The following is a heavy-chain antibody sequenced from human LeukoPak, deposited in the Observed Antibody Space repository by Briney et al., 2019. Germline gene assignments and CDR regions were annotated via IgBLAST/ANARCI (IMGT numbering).Heavy chain of an antibody. CDR1: GFTVSSNY. Sequence: GGSLRLSCAASGFTVSSNYMSWVRQAPGKGLEWVSSISSSSSYIFYADSVKGRFAISRDNARNSLYLQMNSLRAVDSAVYFCHGSGAKSSRFHDYWGQGTLVTVSS. V-gene: IGHV3-21*01. J-gene: IGHJ4*02. CDR3: HGSGAKSSRFHDY. D-gene: IGHD4/OR15-4a*01. CDR2: ISSSSSYI.